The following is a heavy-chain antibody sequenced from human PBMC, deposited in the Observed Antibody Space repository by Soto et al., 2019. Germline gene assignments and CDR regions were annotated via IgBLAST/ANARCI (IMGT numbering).Heavy chain of an antibody. CDR1: GYTFTDYN. D-gene: IGHD3-10*01. CDR3: ARQGAGAFDY. V-gene: IGHV1-18*04. J-gene: IGHJ4*02. CDR2: ISAYSGNT. Sequence: QVQLVQSGAEVKKPGASAKVSCKASGYTFTDYNINWVRLAPGLGPQWMGWISAYSGNTFYAQNFQGRLTMTTDTSTSTAYMELRSLRSDDTAIYYCARQGAGAFDYWGQGTLVIVSS.